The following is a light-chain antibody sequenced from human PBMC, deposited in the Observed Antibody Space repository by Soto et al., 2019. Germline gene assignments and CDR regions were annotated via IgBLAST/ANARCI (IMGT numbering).Light chain of an antibody. CDR1: QSVDSSY. CDR2: DAS. Sequence: EIVLTQSPGTLSLSPGERATLSCRAGQSVDSSYLAWFQQKPGQAPRLLIYDASSRATGIPDRFSGSGSGTDFTLTISRLTPEDFAVYYCQQYGGSSWTFGQGTRVEIK. J-gene: IGKJ1*01. CDR3: QQYGGSSWT. V-gene: IGKV3-20*01.